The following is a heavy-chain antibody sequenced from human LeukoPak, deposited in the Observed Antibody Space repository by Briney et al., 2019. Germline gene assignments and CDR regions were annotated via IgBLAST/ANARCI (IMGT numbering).Heavy chain of an antibody. D-gene: IGHD1-26*01. CDR3: ARVRVVGATPYGMDV. CDR2: IYYSGST. V-gene: IGHV4-39*07. J-gene: IGHJ6*02. Sequence: SETLSLTCTVSGGSISSSSYYWGWIRQPPGKGLEWIGSIYYSGSTYYNPSLKSRVTISVDTSKNQFSLKLSSVTAADTAVYYCARVRVVGATPYGMDVWGQGTTVTVSS. CDR1: GGSISSSSYY.